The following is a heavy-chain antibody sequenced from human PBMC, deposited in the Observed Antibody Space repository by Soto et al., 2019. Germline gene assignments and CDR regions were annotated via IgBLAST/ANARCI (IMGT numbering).Heavy chain of an antibody. Sequence: SETLSLTCTVSGGSISSYYWSWIRQPPGKGLEWIGYIYYSGSTNYNPSLKSRVTISVDTSKNQFSLKLSSVTAADTAVYYCAITRRGSGYSFYYYYMDVWGKGTTVTVSS. CDR3: AITRRGSGYSFYYYYMDV. CDR1: GGSISSYY. V-gene: IGHV4-59*08. D-gene: IGHD3-3*01. J-gene: IGHJ6*03. CDR2: IYYSGST.